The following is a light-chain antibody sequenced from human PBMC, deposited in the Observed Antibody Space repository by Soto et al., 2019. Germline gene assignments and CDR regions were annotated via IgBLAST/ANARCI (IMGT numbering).Light chain of an antibody. J-gene: IGLJ3*02. CDR1: SSDVGGYEY. Sequence: QSALTQPPSASGSLGQSVTISCTGSSSDVGGYEYVAWYQQHPGKAPKLMIFEVNKRPSGVPNRFSGSKSGNTASLTVSGLQAEDEAAYYCSSIAGANILLFGGGTKLTVL. V-gene: IGLV2-8*01. CDR2: EVN. CDR3: SSIAGANILL.